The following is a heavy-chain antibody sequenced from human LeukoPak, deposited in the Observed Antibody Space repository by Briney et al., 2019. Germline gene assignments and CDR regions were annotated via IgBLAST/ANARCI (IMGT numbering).Heavy chain of an antibody. CDR2: ISYDGSNK. D-gene: IGHD3-9*01. CDR3: AKDGAFTLRYFDWLFEDHHYYYGMDV. V-gene: IGHV3-30*18. J-gene: IGHJ6*02. CDR1: GLTFSSYG. Sequence: PGGSLRLSCAASGLTFSSYGMHWVRQAPGKGLEWVAVISYDGSNKYYADSVKGRFTISRDNSKNTLYLQMNSLRAEDTAVYYCAKDGAFTLRYFDWLFEDHHYYYGMDVWGQGTTVTVSS.